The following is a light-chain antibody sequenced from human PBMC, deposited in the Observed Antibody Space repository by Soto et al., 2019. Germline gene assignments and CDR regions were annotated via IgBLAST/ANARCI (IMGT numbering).Light chain of an antibody. V-gene: IGKV3-11*02. CDR3: RQRSTWPPT. Sequence: EIVLTQSPVTLSLSPGDTATLSCRASESVVRYLAWYQQKPGQAPRLLMYDTSKRATGIPARFSGSGYGRDFTLTISSLEPEDFAVYYCRQRSTWPPTFGGGTKVEIK. CDR1: ESVVRY. CDR2: DTS. J-gene: IGKJ4*01.